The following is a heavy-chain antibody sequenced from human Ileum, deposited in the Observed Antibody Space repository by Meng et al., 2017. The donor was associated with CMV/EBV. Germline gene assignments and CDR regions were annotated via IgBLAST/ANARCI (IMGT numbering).Heavy chain of an antibody. CDR1: GYTFTGYN. Sequence: QVQLVQSGGEVKKPGASVKVSCKASGYTFTGYNMHWVRQAPGQGLEWMGRIITNTGGTNYAQKFQGRVTMTRDTSISTGYMGLNSLRSDNTAVYYCARGHNFGFEYWGQGTLVTVSS. D-gene: IGHD1-1*01. V-gene: IGHV1-2*06. J-gene: IGHJ4*02. CDR3: ARGHNFGFEY. CDR2: IITNTGGT.